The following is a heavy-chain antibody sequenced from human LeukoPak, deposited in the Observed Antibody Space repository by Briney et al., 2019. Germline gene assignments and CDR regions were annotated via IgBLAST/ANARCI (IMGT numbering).Heavy chain of an antibody. D-gene: IGHD3-10*01. CDR1: GFTFSSYA. CDR3: ARTTEVLLWFGELES. J-gene: IGHJ4*02. V-gene: IGHV3-30*04. CDR2: ISYDGSNK. Sequence: GGSLRLSCAASGFTFSSYAMHWVRQAPGKGLEWVAVISYDGSNKYYADSVKGRFTISSDNSKNTLHLQMNSLTAEDTAVYYCARTTEVLLWFGELESWGQGTLVTVSP.